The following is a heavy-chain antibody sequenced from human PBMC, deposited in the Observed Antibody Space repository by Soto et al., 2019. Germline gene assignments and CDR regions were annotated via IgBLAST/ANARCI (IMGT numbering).Heavy chain of an antibody. CDR2: INPNSGGT. CDR1: GYTFTGYY. Sequence: ASVKVSCKASGYTFTGYYMHCVRQAPGQGLEWMGWINPNSGGTDYAQKCQGRVTMPRDTSISTAYTELSRLRSDDTAVYYCAEGVLSGNYYNWFDPWGQGTPVTVSS. D-gene: IGHD1-26*01. J-gene: IGHJ5*02. CDR3: AEGVLSGNYYNWFDP. V-gene: IGHV1-2*02.